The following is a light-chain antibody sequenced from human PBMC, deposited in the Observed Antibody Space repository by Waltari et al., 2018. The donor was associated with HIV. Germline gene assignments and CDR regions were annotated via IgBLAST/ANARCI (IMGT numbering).Light chain of an antibody. CDR3: AAWDDSLKGYV. CDR2: SNN. V-gene: IGLV1-44*01. Sequence: QSVLTQPPSASGTPGQRVTISCSGSSSNIGSNTKNWYQQLPGTAPKLLIYSNNQRPSGVPDRFSGSKSGTSASLAISGLQSEDEADYYCAAWDDSLKGYVFGTGTTVTVL. CDR1: SSNIGSNT. J-gene: IGLJ1*01.